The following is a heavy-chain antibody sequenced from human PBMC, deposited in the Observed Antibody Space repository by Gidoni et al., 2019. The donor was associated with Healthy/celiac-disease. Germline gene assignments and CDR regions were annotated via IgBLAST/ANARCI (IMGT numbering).Heavy chain of an antibody. CDR3: ARDPDEYSSGRDDDY. CDR2: IKQDGSEK. V-gene: IGHV3-7*03. J-gene: IGHJ4*02. CDR1: GFTVSSYW. Sequence: EVQLVESGGGLVQPGGSLRLSCAASGFTVSSYWLRWVRQAPGKGLEWVANIKQDGSEKYYVDSVKGRFTISRDNAKNSLYLQMNSLRAEDTAVYYCARDPDEYSSGRDDDYWGQGTLVTVSS. D-gene: IGHD6-19*01.